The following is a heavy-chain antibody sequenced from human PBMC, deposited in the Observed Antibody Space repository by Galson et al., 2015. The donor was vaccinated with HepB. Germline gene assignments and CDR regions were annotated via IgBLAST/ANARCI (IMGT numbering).Heavy chain of an antibody. Sequence: TLSLTCAVYGGSFSGYYWSWIRQPPGKGLEWIGEINHSGSTNYNPSLKSRVTISVDTSKNQFSLKLSSVTAADTAVYYCARGRARGGYYPGYWGQGTLVTVSS. CDR3: ARGRARGGYYPGY. CDR1: GGSFSGYY. V-gene: IGHV4-34*01. D-gene: IGHD3-22*01. J-gene: IGHJ4*02. CDR2: INHSGST.